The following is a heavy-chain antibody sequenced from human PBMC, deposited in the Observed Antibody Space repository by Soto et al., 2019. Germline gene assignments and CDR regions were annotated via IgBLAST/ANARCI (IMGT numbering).Heavy chain of an antibody. D-gene: IGHD3-22*01. CDR1: GFTFDDYA. Sequence: EVQLVESGGGLVQPGRSLRLSCAASGFTFDDYAMHWVRQAPGKGLEWVSGISWNSGSIGYADSVKGRFTISRDNAKNSLYLQRNSLRAEDTALYYGAKDPHYDSSGIDYWGQGTLVTVST. CDR2: ISWNSGSI. V-gene: IGHV3-9*01. CDR3: AKDPHYDSSGIDY. J-gene: IGHJ4*02.